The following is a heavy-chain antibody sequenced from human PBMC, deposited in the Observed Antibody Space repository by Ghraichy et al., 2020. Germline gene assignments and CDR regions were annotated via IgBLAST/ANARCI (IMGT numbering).Heavy chain of an antibody. CDR3: VKDPKAVAGND. D-gene: IGHD6-19*01. CDR1: GFTFSNYA. J-gene: IGHJ4*02. V-gene: IGHV3-23*01. Sequence: GGSLRLSCSASGFTFSNYAMSWVRQAPGKGLEWVSSISNSGGSTFYADSAKGRFTVSRDNSKNTLYLQMDSLRAEDTASYYCVKDPKAVAGNDWGQGTLVTVSS. CDR2: ISNSGGST.